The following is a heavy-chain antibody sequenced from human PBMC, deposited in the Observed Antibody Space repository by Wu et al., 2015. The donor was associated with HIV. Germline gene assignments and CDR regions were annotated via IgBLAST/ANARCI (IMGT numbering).Heavy chain of an antibody. CDR3: ARDRLVVGATAGYYGMGV. Sequence: QVQLVQSGAEVKKPGSSVKVSCKASGGTFSSYAISWVRQAPGQGLEWMGGTIPIFGTANYAQKFQGRVTITTDESTSTAYMELSSLRSEDTAVYYCARDRLVVGATAGYYGMGVWGQGTTVTVSS. D-gene: IGHD1-26*01. CDR2: TIPIFGTA. CDR1: GGTFSSYA. V-gene: IGHV1-69*05. J-gene: IGHJ6*02.